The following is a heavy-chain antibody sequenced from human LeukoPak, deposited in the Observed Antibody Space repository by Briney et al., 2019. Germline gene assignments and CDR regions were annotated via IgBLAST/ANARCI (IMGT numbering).Heavy chain of an antibody. CDR2: ILYNERNE. CDR3: ARDKSSITIFGVVTYYYMDV. CDR1: GFDFSSYT. V-gene: IGHV3-30*14. D-gene: IGHD3-3*01. J-gene: IGHJ6*03. Sequence: GGSLRLSCVGSGFDFSSYTMNWVRQAPGKGLEWLTFILYNERNEFYADSVKGRFTVSRDNSKNTLYLQMNSLRAEDTAVYYCARDKSSITIFGVVTYYYMDVWGKGTTVTVSS.